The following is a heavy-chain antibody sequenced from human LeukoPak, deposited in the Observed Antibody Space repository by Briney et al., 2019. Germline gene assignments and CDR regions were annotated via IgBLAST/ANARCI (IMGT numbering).Heavy chain of an antibody. Sequence: GGSLRLSCTASGFTFGDYAMSWIRQAPGKGLEWVAVISYDGSNKYYADSVKGRFTISRDNSKNTLYLQMNSLRAEDTAVYYCAKPVGSYYEEDYYYGMDVWGQGTTVTVSS. CDR2: ISYDGSNK. D-gene: IGHD1-26*01. J-gene: IGHJ6*02. CDR1: GFTFGDYA. V-gene: IGHV3-30*18. CDR3: AKPVGSYYEEDYYYGMDV.